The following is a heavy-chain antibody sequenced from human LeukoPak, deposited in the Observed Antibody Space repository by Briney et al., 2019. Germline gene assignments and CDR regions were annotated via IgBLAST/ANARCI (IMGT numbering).Heavy chain of an antibody. D-gene: IGHD6-19*01. CDR2: IYYSGGST. Sequence: GGSLRLSCAASGFTFSSYAMSWVRQAPGKGLEWVSAIYYSGGSTYYAASVNGLFTISRDKSKNTLYLQMNSLRAEDTAVYYCAKSNVAVAGTYYFDHWGQGTLVTVSS. J-gene: IGHJ4*02. CDR3: AKSNVAVAGTYYFDH. CDR1: GFTFSSYA. V-gene: IGHV3-23*01.